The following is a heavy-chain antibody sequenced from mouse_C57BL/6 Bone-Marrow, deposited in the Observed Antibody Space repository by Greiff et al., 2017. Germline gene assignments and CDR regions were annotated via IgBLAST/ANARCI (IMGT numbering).Heavy chain of an antibody. J-gene: IGHJ2*01. Sequence: EVQLQESGEGLVKPGGSLKLSCAASGFTFSSYAMSWVRQTPEKRLEWVAYISSGGDYSYYADTVKGRFTISRDNARNTLYLQMSSLKSEDTAMYYCTRENLRYYFDYWGQGTTLTVSS. D-gene: IGHD1-1*01. CDR2: ISSGGDYS. CDR1: GFTFSSYA. CDR3: TRENLRYYFDY. V-gene: IGHV5-9-1*02.